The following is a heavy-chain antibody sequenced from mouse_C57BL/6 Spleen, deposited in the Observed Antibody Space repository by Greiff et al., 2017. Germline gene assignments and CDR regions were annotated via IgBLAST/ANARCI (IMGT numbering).Heavy chain of an antibody. V-gene: IGHV1-18*01. D-gene: IGHD1-1*01. CDR1: GYTFTDYN. CDR3: ARVPDYGSSYEYYFDY. J-gene: IGHJ2*01. CDR2: INPNNGGT. Sequence: EVQLQESGPELVKPGASVKIPCKASGYTFTDYNMDWVKQSHGKSLEWIGDINPNNGGTIYNQKFKGKATLTVDKSSSTAYMELRSLTSEDTAVYYCARVPDYGSSYEYYFDYWGQGTTLTVSS.